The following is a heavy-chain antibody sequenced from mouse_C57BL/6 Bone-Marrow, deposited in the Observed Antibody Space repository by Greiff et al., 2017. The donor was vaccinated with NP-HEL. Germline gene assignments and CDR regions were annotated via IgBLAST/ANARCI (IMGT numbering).Heavy chain of an antibody. V-gene: IGHV1-39*01. CDR2: INPNYGTT. Sequence: EVQLVESGPELVKPGASVKISCKASGYSFTDYNMNWVKQSNGKSLEWIGVINPNYGTTSYNQKFKGKATLTVDQSSSTAYMQLNSLTSEDSAVYYCASHYCGSSPYYFDYWGQGTTLTVSS. D-gene: IGHD1-1*01. CDR1: GYSFTDYN. CDR3: ASHYCGSSPYYFDY. J-gene: IGHJ2*01.